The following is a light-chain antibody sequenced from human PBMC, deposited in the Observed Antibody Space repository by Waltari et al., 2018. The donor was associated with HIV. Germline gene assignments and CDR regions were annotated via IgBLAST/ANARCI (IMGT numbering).Light chain of an antibody. V-gene: IGLV2-23*02. J-gene: IGLJ1*01. CDR2: DVT. CDR1: RSAVGNYNY. CDR3: CSYAGSSRNV. Sequence: QSALTQPASVSGSPGQSLTISCTGTRSAVGNYNYNTWYQQCPGKAPNLMIYDVTKRPSGVSNRFSGSKSGNTASLIISGLQAEDEADYYCCSYAGSSRNVFGTGTKVTVL.